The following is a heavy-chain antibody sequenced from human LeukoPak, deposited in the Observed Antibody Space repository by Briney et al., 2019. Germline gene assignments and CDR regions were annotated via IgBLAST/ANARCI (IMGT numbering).Heavy chain of an antibody. CDR2: IRYDGSNK. J-gene: IGHJ6*03. Sequence: PGGSLRLSCAASGFTFSSYGMHWVRQAPGKGLEWVAFIRYDGSNKYYADSVKGRFTISRDNSKNTLYLQMNSLRAEDTAVYYCAKEYYGDYLEFVYYYMDVWGKGTTVTISS. CDR3: AKEYYGDYLEFVYYYMDV. D-gene: IGHD4-17*01. CDR1: GFTFSSYG. V-gene: IGHV3-30*02.